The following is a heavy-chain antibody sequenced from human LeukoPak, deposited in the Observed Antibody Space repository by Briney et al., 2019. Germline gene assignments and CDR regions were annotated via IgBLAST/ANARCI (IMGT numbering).Heavy chain of an antibody. CDR1: GFTFSSYS. D-gene: IGHD6-6*01. CDR2: ISSSSGYI. CDR3: ARGEYSRFTKRFDP. Sequence: PGGSLRLSCAASGFTFSSYSMNWVRQAPGKRLEWVSSISSSSGYIYYADSVKGRFTISRDNAKNSLYLQMNSLRAEDTAVYYCARGEYSRFTKRFDPWGQGTLVTVSS. J-gene: IGHJ5*02. V-gene: IGHV3-21*01.